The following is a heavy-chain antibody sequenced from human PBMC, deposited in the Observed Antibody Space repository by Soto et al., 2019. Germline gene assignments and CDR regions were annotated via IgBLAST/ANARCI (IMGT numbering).Heavy chain of an antibody. Sequence: GGSLRLSCAASGFTFSGSAMHWVRQASGKGLEWVGRIRSKANSYATAYAASVKGRFTISRDDSKNTAYLQMNSLKTEDTAVYYCTRPTARDFWSGYPADDAFDIWGQGTMVTVSS. CDR3: TRPTARDFWSGYPADDAFDI. D-gene: IGHD3-3*01. CDR1: GFTFSGSA. J-gene: IGHJ3*02. CDR2: IRSKANSYAT. V-gene: IGHV3-73*01.